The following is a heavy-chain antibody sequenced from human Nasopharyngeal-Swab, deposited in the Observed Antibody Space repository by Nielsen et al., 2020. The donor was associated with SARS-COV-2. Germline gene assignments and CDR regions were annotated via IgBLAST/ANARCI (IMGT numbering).Heavy chain of an antibody. CDR3: ARDRWAARSFDY. V-gene: IGHV3-21*01. CDR2: ISSSSSYI. J-gene: IGHJ4*02. CDR1: GFTFSSYS. Sequence: GESLKISCAASGFTFSSYSMNWVRQAPGKGLEWVSSISSSSSYIYYADSVKGRFTISRDNAKNSLYLQMNSLRDEDTAVYYCARDRWAARSFDYWGQGTLVTVSS. D-gene: IGHD6-6*01.